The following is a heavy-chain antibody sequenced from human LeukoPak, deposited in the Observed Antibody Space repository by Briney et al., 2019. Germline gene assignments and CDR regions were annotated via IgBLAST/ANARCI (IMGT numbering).Heavy chain of an antibody. D-gene: IGHD3-3*01. CDR3: ARGGYYDFWSGYRSPNWFDP. Sequence: SETLSLTCAVYGGSFSGYYWSWIRQPPGKGLEWIGEINHSGSTNYNPSLKSRVTISVDTSENQFSLKLSSVTAADTAVYYCARGGYYDFWSGYRSPNWFDPWGQGTLVTVSS. J-gene: IGHJ5*02. CDR2: INHSGST. V-gene: IGHV4-34*01. CDR1: GGSFSGYY.